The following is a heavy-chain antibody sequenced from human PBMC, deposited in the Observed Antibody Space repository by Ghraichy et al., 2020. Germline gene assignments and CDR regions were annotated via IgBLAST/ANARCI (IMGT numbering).Heavy chain of an antibody. J-gene: IGHJ6*03. CDR2: INHSGST. V-gene: IGHV4-34*01. CDR3: ARVCYRRRTMIVDRARQRGGYMDV. CDR1: GGSFSGYY. D-gene: IGHD3-22*01. Sequence: SETLALTCAVYGGSFSGYYWSWIRQPPGKGLEWIGEINHSGSTNYNPSLKSRVTISVDTSKNQFSLKLSSVTAADTAVYYCARVCYRRRTMIVDRARQRGGYMDVWGKGTTVTVSS.